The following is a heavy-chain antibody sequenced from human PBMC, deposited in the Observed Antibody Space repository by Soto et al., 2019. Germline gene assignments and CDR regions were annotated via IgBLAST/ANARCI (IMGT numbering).Heavy chain of an antibody. CDR1: GFTVSSNY. V-gene: IGHV3-66*01. CDR3: ARDRVVTTEDAFDI. D-gene: IGHD4-17*01. Sequence: GGSLRLSCAASGFTVSSNYMSWVRQAPGKGLEWVSVIYSGGSTYYADSVKGRFTISRDNSKNTLYLQMNSLRAEDTAVYYCARDRVVTTEDAFDIWGQGTMVAVSS. J-gene: IGHJ3*02. CDR2: IYSGGST.